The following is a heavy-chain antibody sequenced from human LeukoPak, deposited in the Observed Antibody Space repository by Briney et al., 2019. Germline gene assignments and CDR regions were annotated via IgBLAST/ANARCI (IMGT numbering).Heavy chain of an antibody. CDR3: ARPIYGDSYFDY. D-gene: IGHD4-17*01. J-gene: IGHJ4*02. Sequence: GGSLRLSCAASGFPVSGNYMNWVRQAPGKGLEWVSVVYRDGGIYYADSVKGRFTISRDNAKNSLYLQMNSLRAEDTAVYYCARPIYGDSYFDYWGQGTLVTVSS. CDR1: GFPVSGNY. CDR2: VYRDGGI. V-gene: IGHV3-53*01.